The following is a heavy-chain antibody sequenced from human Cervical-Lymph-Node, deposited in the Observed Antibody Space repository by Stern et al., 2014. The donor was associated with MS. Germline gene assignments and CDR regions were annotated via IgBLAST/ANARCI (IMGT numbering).Heavy chain of an antibody. CDR3: ALSSETSDRWYSLGYDL. J-gene: IGHJ5*02. CDR2: IFPVFGTP. V-gene: IGHV1-69*01. Sequence: QVQLVESGAEVTKPGSSVKVSCKASGGTFSKFPSSCVRQAPGQGLEWMGGIFPVFGTPTYAQEFRGRVKITADVSTSTVYMELSSLRSDDTAVYYCALSSETSDRWYSLGYDLWGQGTLVTVSS. CDR1: GGTFSKFP. D-gene: IGHD6-13*01.